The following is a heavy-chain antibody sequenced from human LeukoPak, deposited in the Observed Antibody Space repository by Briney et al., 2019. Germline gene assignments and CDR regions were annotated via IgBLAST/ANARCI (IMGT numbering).Heavy chain of an antibody. J-gene: IGHJ4*02. V-gene: IGHV3-33*01. D-gene: IGHD3-22*01. Sequence: GGSLRPSWAASGFTFSSYGRNGVGQAPGKGLEGGAVIWYDGSNKYYADSVKGRFTISRDNSKNTLYLQMNSLRAEDTAVYYCAREDRYYESPRLNYWGQGTLVTVSS. CDR1: GFTFSSYG. CDR3: AREDRYYESPRLNY. CDR2: IWYDGSNK.